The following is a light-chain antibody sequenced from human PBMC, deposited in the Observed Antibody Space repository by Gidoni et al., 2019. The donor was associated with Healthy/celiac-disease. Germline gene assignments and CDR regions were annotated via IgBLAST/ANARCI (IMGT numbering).Light chain of an antibody. CDR1: QSVSSY. CDR3: QQRSNWPLLT. CDR2: DAS. Sequence: EIVLTQSPATLSLSPGERATLSCRASQSVSSYVAWYQQKPGQAPRLLIYDASNRATGSPARFSGSGSGTDFTLTISSLEPEDFAVYYCQQRSNWPLLTFGGGTKVEIK. J-gene: IGKJ4*01. V-gene: IGKV3-11*01.